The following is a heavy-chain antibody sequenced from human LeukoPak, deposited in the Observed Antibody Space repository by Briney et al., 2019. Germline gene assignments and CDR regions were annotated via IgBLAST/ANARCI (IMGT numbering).Heavy chain of an antibody. CDR1: GGTSSSYA. D-gene: IGHD1-7*01. CDR2: IIPIFGTA. CDR3: AREYNWNYPSLGY. V-gene: IGHV1-69*05. Sequence: SVQVSCKASGGTSSSYAISWVRQAPGQGLEWMGGIIPIFGTANYAQKFQGRVTITTDESTSTAYMELSSLRSEDTAVYYCAREYNWNYPSLGYWGQGTLVTVSS. J-gene: IGHJ4*02.